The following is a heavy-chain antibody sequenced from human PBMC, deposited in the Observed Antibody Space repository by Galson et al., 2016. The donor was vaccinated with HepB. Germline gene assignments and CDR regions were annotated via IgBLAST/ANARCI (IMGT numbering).Heavy chain of an antibody. Sequence: SLRLSCAASGFTVIDNYVSCVRQPPGTGLEWVSGIYASGRTFYADSVKGRFTIDNSKNTLFLQMNSLRVEDTAVYYCVGSHYRSSSDYWGQGTLVTVSS. D-gene: IGHD1-26*01. J-gene: IGHJ4*02. CDR2: IYASGRT. CDR1: GFTVIDNY. V-gene: IGHV3-53*01. CDR3: VGSHYRSSSDY.